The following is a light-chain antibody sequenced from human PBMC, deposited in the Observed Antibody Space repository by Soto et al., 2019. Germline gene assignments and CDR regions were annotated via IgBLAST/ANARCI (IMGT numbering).Light chain of an antibody. CDR3: QAYAYSLTAFV. CDR1: NSNLGAGYD. V-gene: IGLV1-40*01. CDR2: GNR. Sequence: QSVLTQPPSVSGAPGQRVTISCTGNNSNLGAGYDVHWYQQLPGAAPKLVIFGNRNRPSGIPERFSGSKSGTSASLAITGLQAEDEADYYCQAYAYSLTAFVFGGGTKLTVL. J-gene: IGLJ3*02.